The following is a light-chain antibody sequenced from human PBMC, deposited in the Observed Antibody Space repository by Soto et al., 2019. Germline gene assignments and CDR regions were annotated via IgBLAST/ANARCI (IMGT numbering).Light chain of an antibody. CDR2: SNN. Sequence: QSVLTQPPSASGTPGQRVTISCSGSSSNIESNTVTWYQQLPGTAPKLVIYSNNQRPSGVPDRFSGSKSGTSASLAISGLQSEDEADDYCAAWDDRLNGPNYVLGTATKVTVL. J-gene: IGLJ1*01. CDR3: AAWDDRLNGPNYV. V-gene: IGLV1-44*01. CDR1: SSNIESNT.